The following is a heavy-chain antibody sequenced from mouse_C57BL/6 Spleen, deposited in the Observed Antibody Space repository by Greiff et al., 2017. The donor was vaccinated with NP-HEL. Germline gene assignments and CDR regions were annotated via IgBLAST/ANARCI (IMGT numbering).Heavy chain of an antibody. D-gene: IGHD1-3*01. J-gene: IGHJ3*01. CDR1: GFTFSSYA. Sequence: EVQGVESGGGLVKPGGSLKLSCAASGFTFSSYAMSWVRQTPEKRLEWVATISDGGSYTYYPDNVKGRFTISRDNAKNNLYLQMSHLKSEDTAMYYCARDRDNYDAWFAYWGQGTLVTVSA. V-gene: IGHV5-4*01. CDR3: ARDRDNYDAWFAY. CDR2: ISDGGSYT.